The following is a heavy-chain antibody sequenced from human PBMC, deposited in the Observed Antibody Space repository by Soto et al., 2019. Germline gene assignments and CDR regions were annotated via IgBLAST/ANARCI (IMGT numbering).Heavy chain of an antibody. J-gene: IGHJ4*02. Sequence: SLRLSCAASGFTFSSCWMSWVRQAPGKGLEWVANIKQDGSEKYYVDSVKGRFTISRDNAKNSLYLQMNSLRAEDTAVYYCARDRQPHYNWNYLPFDYWGQGTLVTVSS. CDR2: IKQDGSEK. V-gene: IGHV3-7*01. CDR1: GFTFSSCW. D-gene: IGHD1-7*01. CDR3: ARDRQPHYNWNYLPFDY.